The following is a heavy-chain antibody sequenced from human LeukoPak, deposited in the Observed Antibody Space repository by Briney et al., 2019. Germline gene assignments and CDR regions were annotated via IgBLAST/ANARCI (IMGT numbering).Heavy chain of an antibody. CDR3: ARVIVLMVYAMQESWFDP. Sequence: GASVKVSCKASGGTFSSYAISWVRQAPGQGLEWMGGIIPIFGTANYAQKLQGRVTITADESTSTAYMELSSLRSEDTAVYYCARVIVLMVYAMQESWFDPRGQGTLVTVSS. CDR2: IIPIFGTA. D-gene: IGHD2-8*01. V-gene: IGHV1-69*13. CDR1: GGTFSSYA. J-gene: IGHJ5*02.